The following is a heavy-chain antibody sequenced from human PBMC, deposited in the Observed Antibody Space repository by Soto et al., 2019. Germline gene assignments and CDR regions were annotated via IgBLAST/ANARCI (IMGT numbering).Heavy chain of an antibody. Sequence: EVQLLESGGGLVQPGGSLRLSCAASGFTFSSYAMSWFRQAPGMGLEWVSAISGSGGSTYYADSVKGRFTISRDNSKNTVYLQMNNMSAEDTAVYYCAKSEINWYFDPWGRGTLVTVFS. CDR3: AKSEINWYFDP. D-gene: IGHD3-16*01. CDR2: ISGSGGST. J-gene: IGHJ2*01. V-gene: IGHV3-23*01. CDR1: GFTFSSYA.